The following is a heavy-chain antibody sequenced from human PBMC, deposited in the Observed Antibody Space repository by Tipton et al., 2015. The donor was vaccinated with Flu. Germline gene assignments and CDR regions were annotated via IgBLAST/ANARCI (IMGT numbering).Heavy chain of an antibody. CDR2: ITGPGGDT. V-gene: IGHV3-23*01. CDR3: ATTSLIRVTA. CDR1: GFIFTSYA. J-gene: IGHJ4*02. Sequence: SLRLSCTVSGFIFTSYAMTWVRQAPGKGLEWVSAITGPGGDTYSADSVKGRFIISRDNSKHTLYLHMNSLRAADTAVYYCATTSLIRVTAWGQATLVSVSS. D-gene: IGHD2-21*02.